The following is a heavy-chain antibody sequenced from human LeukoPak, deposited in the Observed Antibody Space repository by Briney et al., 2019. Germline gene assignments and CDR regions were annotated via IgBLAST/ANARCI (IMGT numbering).Heavy chain of an antibody. D-gene: IGHD5-18*01. V-gene: IGHV4-34*01. CDR1: GGSFSGYY. CDR3: ATGRPLRGDSYGSGANWFDP. J-gene: IGHJ5*02. Sequence: PSETLSLTCAVYGGSFSGYYWSWIRQPPGKGLEWIGEINHSGSTNYNPSLKSRVTISVDTSKNQFSLKLSSVTAADTAVYYCATGRPLRGDSYGSGANWFDPWGQGTLVTVSS. CDR2: INHSGST.